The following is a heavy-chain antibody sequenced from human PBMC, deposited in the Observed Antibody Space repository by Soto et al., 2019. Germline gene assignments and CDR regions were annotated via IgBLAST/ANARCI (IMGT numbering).Heavy chain of an antibody. CDR3: ARHVATLIVVAPYYFDY. D-gene: IGHD3-22*01. J-gene: IGHJ4*02. V-gene: IGHV4-39*01. CDR1: GGSISSSSYY. CDR2: IYYSGST. Sequence: QLQLQESGPGLVKPSETLSLTCTVSGGSISSSSYYCGWIRQPPGKGLEWIGSIYYSGSTHYNSSLKSRVTLSVDTHKHQFSLKLSSVTAADTAVYSCARHVATLIVVAPYYFDYWGQGTLVTVSS.